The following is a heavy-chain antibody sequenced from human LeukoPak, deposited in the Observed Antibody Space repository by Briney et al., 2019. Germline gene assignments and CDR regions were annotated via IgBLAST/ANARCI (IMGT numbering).Heavy chain of an antibody. J-gene: IGHJ4*02. V-gene: IGHV1-2*02. Sequence: GGSVKVSCKTSGYTFAAYYIHWVRQAPGQGLEWMGWITPNSGGTNYAQKFQGRVTMTRDTSISTAYIELSILRSDDTAVYYCARATEFDYWGQGTLVTVSS. CDR3: ARATEFDY. CDR2: ITPNSGGT. CDR1: GYTFAAYY.